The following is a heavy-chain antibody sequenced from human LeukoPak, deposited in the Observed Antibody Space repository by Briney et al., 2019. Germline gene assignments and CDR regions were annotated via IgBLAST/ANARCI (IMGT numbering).Heavy chain of an antibody. CDR3: ARDSALYSSGWLFDY. D-gene: IGHD6-19*01. CDR1: GGSLSSGSYY. J-gene: IGHJ4*02. CDR2: IYTSGST. Sequence: PSETLSLTCTVSGGSLSSGSYYWSWIRQPAGKGLEWIGRIYTSGSTNYNPSLKSRVTISGDTSKNQFSLKLSSVTAADTAVYYCARDSALYSSGWLFDYWGQGTLVTVSS. V-gene: IGHV4-61*02.